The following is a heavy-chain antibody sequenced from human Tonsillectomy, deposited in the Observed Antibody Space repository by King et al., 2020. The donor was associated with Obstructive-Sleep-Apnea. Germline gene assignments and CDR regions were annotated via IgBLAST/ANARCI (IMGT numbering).Heavy chain of an antibody. D-gene: IGHD3-10*01. CDR1: GFTFSSYW. CDR2: INSDGSST. CDR3: ARDRVVRGYYYYYGMDV. Sequence: VQLVESGGALVQPGVSLRLSCAASGFTFSSYWMHWVRQAPGKGLVWVSHINSDGSSTSYADSVKGRFTISRDNAKNTLYLQMNSLRAEDTAVYFCARDRVVRGYYYYYGMDVWGQGTAVTVSS. V-gene: IGHV3-74*01. J-gene: IGHJ6*02.